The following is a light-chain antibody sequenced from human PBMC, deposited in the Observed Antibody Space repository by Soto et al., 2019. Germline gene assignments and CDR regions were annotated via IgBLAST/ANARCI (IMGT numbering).Light chain of an antibody. Sequence: QSALTQPASVSGSPGQSITISCTGTSSDVGGYKYVSWYQHHPDRAPKLIMYDVNNRPSGVSNRFSGSKSGNTASLTISGLQAEDEADYYFISYTASTIYVFGTVTKVTVL. J-gene: IGLJ1*01. CDR3: ISYTASTIYV. V-gene: IGLV2-14*01. CDR2: DVN. CDR1: SSDVGGYKY.